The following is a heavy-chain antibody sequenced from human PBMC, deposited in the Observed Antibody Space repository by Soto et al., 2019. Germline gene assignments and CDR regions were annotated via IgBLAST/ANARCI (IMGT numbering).Heavy chain of an antibody. Sequence: GGSLRLSCAASGFTFNSYGMHWVRQAPGKGLEWVAVISYDGNNKYYGDSVKGRFTISRDNSKDTLYLQMNSLRAEDTAVYYCAKDQVAPAAMFVYYYYVMDVWGQGTTVTVSS. CDR2: ISYDGNNK. J-gene: IGHJ6*02. D-gene: IGHD2-2*01. CDR1: GFTFNSYG. CDR3: AKDQVAPAAMFVYYYYVMDV. V-gene: IGHV3-30*18.